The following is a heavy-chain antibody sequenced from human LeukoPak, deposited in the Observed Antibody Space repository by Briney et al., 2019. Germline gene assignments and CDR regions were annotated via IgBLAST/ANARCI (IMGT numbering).Heavy chain of an antibody. V-gene: IGHV3-30*04. J-gene: IGHJ4*02. CDR2: ISYDGSNK. D-gene: IGHD6-19*01. Sequence: GGSLRLSCAASGFTFGDYAMSWVRQAPGKGLEWVAVISYDGSNKYYADSVKGRFTISRDNSKNTLYLQMNSLRADDTAVYYCAKTIAVAGEGWYFDYWGQGILVTVSS. CDR3: AKTIAVAGEGWYFDY. CDR1: GFTFGDYA.